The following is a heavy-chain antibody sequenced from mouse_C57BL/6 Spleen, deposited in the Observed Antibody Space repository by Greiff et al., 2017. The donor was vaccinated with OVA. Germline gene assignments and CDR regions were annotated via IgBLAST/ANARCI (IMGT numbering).Heavy chain of an antibody. D-gene: IGHD2-4*01. CDR2: IYPGGGYT. Sequence: VQLQQSGAELVRPGTSVKMSCKASGYTFTNYWIGWAKQRPGHGLEWIGDIYPGGGYTNYNEKFKGKATLTADKSSSTAYMQFSSLTSEDSAIYYCARKDYDGWFAYWGQGTLVTVSA. J-gene: IGHJ3*01. CDR1: GYTFTNYW. CDR3: ARKDYDGWFAY. V-gene: IGHV1-63*01.